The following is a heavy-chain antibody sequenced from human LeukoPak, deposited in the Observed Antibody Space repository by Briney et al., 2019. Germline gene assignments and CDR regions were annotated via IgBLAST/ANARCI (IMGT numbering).Heavy chain of an antibody. J-gene: IGHJ4*02. CDR1: GFTFSSYS. Sequence: PGGSLRLSCAASGFTFSSYSMNWVRQAPGKGLEWVSYISSSSSIIYHADSVKGRFTISRDNAKNSVYLQMNSLRAEDTAVYYCARDRDSSGYYYGYWGQGTLVTVSS. D-gene: IGHD3-22*01. CDR2: ISSSSSII. V-gene: IGHV3-48*04. CDR3: ARDRDSSGYYYGY.